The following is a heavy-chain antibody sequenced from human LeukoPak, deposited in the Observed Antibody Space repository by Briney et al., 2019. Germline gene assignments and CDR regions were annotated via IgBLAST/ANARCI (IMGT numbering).Heavy chain of an antibody. J-gene: IGHJ4*02. V-gene: IGHV3-48*03. CDR1: GFTFNNYE. CDR2: VSGGSTNI. Sequence: GGSLRLSCAASGFTFNNYEMNWVRQAPGKGLEWVSSVSGGSTNIYYADSVKGRFTTSRDNAENSLYLQMNSLRADDTAVYCCARAYSSSWTRGYFDYWGQGSLVTVSS. D-gene: IGHD6-13*01. CDR3: ARAYSSSWTRGYFDY.